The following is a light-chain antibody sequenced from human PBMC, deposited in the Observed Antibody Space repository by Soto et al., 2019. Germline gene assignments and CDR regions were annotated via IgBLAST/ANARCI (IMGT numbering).Light chain of an antibody. CDR1: SSAVGGYDR. Sequence: QSVLTQPPSASGSPGQSVTISCTGTSSAVGGYDRVSWYQQYPGKVPKLMIYEVSKRPSGVPDRFSASKSGNTASLTVSGLQTEDEADYYCSSYAGSNNYVVFGGGTKLTVL. CDR2: EVS. J-gene: IGLJ2*01. V-gene: IGLV2-8*01. CDR3: SSYAGSNNYVV.